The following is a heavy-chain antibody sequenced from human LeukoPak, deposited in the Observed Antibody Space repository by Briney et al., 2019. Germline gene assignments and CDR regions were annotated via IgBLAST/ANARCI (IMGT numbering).Heavy chain of an antibody. CDR3: ARDSTSFGEYDY. V-gene: IGHV3-30-3*01. Sequence: PGGSLRLSCAASGFTFSSYAMHWVRQAPGKGLEWVAVISYDGSNKYYADSVKGRFTISRDNSKNTLYLQMNSLGAEDTAVYYCARDSTSFGEYDYWGQGTLVTVSS. CDR1: GFTFSSYA. J-gene: IGHJ4*02. CDR2: ISYDGSNK. D-gene: IGHD3-10*01.